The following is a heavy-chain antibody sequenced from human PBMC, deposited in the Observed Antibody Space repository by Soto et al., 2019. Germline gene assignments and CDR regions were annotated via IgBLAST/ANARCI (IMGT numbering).Heavy chain of an antibody. V-gene: IGHV3-23*01. D-gene: IGHD3-3*01. J-gene: IGHJ6*02. Sequence: EVQVLESGGGVVQAGGSLRLSCVASGFILSSSAMSWVRQAPGKGLEWVSAISGGGTSTYYAVSVKGRFTISGDSSKNTVYLQMNSLRVGDTALYYCAKGPTIFGVVITFEYYYGMDVWGQGTTVTVSS. CDR1: GFILSSSA. CDR3: AKGPTIFGVVITFEYYYGMDV. CDR2: ISGGGTST.